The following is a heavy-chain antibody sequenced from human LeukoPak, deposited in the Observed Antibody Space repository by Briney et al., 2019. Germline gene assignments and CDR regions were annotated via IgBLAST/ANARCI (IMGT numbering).Heavy chain of an antibody. D-gene: IGHD3-9*01. J-gene: IGHJ6*02. V-gene: IGHV1-18*01. CDR2: ISAYNGNT. Sequence: ASVKVSCKASGGTFSSYAISWVRQAPGQGLEWMGWISAYNGNTSYAQKLQGRVTMTTDTSTSTAYMELRSLRSDDTAVYYCARNYYDILTGYGSDYYYGMDVWGQGTTVTVSS. CDR1: GGTFSSYA. CDR3: ARNYYDILTGYGSDYYYGMDV.